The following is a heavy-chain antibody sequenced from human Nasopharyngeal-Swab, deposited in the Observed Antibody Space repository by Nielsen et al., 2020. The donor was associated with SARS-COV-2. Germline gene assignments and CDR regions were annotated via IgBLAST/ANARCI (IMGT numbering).Heavy chain of an antibody. V-gene: IGHV3-30*02. Sequence: GRSLRLSCAASGFIFSSYGMHWVRQAPGKGLEWVAFTRYDGSSKYYADSVKGRFTISRDNSKNTLNPQMNSLRAEDTAVYYCAKDGRGYNYATGFDYWGQGTLVTVSS. J-gene: IGHJ4*02. CDR1: GFIFSSYG. CDR2: TRYDGSSK. D-gene: IGHD1-1*01. CDR3: AKDGRGYNYATGFDY.